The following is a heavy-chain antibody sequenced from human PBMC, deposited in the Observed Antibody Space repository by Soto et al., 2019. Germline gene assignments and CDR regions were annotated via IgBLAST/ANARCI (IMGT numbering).Heavy chain of an antibody. Sequence: QLQLQESGPGLVMPSETLSLTCTVSGGSISSSSYYWGWIRQPPGKGLEWIGSIYYSGSTYYNPSLKSRVTISVDTSKNQFSLKLSSVTAADTAVYYCARRIAAAGTVSFDIWGQGTMVTVSS. V-gene: IGHV4-39*01. CDR2: IYYSGST. J-gene: IGHJ3*02. CDR3: ARRIAAAGTVSFDI. CDR1: GGSISSSSYY. D-gene: IGHD6-13*01.